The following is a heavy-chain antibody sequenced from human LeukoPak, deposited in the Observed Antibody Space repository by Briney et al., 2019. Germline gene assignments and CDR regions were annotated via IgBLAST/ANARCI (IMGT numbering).Heavy chain of an antibody. J-gene: IGHJ5*02. D-gene: IGHD3-3*01. Sequence: GGSLRLSCAASGFTISDYRMSWVRQAPGKGLEWVANIKEDGSEKNYVDSAKGRFTISRDNAKNPLYLQMNSLRAEDTAVYYCARTGGHYDFWSGYQYNWFDPWGQGTLVTVSS. V-gene: IGHV3-7*01. CDR2: IKEDGSEK. CDR1: GFTISDYR. CDR3: ARTGGHYDFWSGYQYNWFDP.